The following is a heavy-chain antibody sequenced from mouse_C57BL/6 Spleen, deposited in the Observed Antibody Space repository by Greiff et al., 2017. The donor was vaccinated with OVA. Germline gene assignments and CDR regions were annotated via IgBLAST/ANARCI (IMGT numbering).Heavy chain of an antibody. V-gene: IGHV6-3*01. CDR3: TFYYYGGFAY. CDR2: IRLKSDNYAT. J-gene: IGHJ3*01. Sequence: EVQRVESGGGLVQPGGSMKLSCVASGFTFSNYWMNWVRQSPEKGLEWVAQIRLKSDNYATHYAESVKGRFTISRDDSKSSVYLQMNNLRAEDTGIYYCTFYYYGGFAYWGQGTLVTVSA. CDR1: GFTFSNYW. D-gene: IGHD1-1*01.